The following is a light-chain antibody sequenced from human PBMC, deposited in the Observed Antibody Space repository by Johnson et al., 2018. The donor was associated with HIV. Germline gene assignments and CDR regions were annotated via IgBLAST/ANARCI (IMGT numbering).Light chain of an antibody. V-gene: IGLV1-51*02. CDR1: SSNIENYF. CDR2: EDY. CDR3: GVWDASLSPHYV. J-gene: IGLJ1*01. Sequence: QSVLTQPPSVSAAPGQRVNISCSGHSSNIENYFVSWYQQLPGAAPRLLIYEDYKRPSGIPHRFSGSKSGASATLCIPGLQTGDEADYYCGVWDASLSPHYVFGTGTTITVL.